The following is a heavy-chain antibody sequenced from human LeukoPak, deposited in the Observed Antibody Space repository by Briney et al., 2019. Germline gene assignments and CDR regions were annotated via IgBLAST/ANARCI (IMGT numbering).Heavy chain of an antibody. CDR2: IHYSGTT. Sequence: PSETLSLTCAVSGGSISSSISYWAWIRQPPGKGLEWIATIHYSGTTYYNPSLKSRVTISVDTSKNQFTLKVISVTDVDTAVYYCARGWSLDYWGQGTLVTVPS. CDR3: ARGWSLDY. J-gene: IGHJ4*02. V-gene: IGHV4-39*01. D-gene: IGHD3-3*01. CDR1: GGSISSSISY.